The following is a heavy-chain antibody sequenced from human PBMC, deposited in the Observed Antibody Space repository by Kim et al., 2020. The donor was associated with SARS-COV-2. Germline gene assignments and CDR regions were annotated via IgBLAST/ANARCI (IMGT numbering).Heavy chain of an antibody. CDR3: AKDLSTIIISDGRYYYGMDV. CDR1: GFTFDDYA. CDR2: ISWNSGSI. J-gene: IGHJ6*02. Sequence: GGSLRLSCAASGFTFDDYAMHWVRQAPGKGLEWVSGISWNSGSIGYADSVKGRFTISRDNAKNSLYLQMNSLRAEDTALYYCAKDLSTIIISDGRYYYGMDVWGQGTTVTVSS. V-gene: IGHV3-9*01. D-gene: IGHD5-12*01.